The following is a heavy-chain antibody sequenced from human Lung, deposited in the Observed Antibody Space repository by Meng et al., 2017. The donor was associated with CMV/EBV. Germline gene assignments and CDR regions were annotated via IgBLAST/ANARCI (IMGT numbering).Heavy chain of an antibody. CDR2: IYYSGST. CDR1: GGSVSSGSYY. V-gene: IGHV4-61*01. CDR3: ARTYCSSTSCTTPYYYYGMDV. J-gene: IGHJ6*02. Sequence: SETLSLTCTVSGGSVSSGSYYWSWIRQPPGKGLEWIGYIYYSGSTNYNPSLKSRVTISVDTSKNQFSLKLSSVTAADTAVYYCARTYCSSTSCTTPYYYYGMDVWGQGTTVTVSS. D-gene: IGHD2-2*01.